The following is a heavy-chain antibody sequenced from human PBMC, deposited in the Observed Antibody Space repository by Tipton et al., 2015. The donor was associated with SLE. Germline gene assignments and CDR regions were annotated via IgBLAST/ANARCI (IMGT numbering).Heavy chain of an antibody. CDR3: AMLAYCGGDCYSYFDY. V-gene: IGHV4-38-2*01. Sequence: TLSLTCAVSGYSISSGYYWGWIRQPPGKGLEWIGSIYHSGSTYYNPSLKSRVTISVDTSKNQFSLKLSSVTAADTAVYYCAMLAYCGGDCYSYFDYWGQGTLVTVSS. CDR1: GYSISSGYY. CDR2: IYHSGST. J-gene: IGHJ4*02. D-gene: IGHD2-21*01.